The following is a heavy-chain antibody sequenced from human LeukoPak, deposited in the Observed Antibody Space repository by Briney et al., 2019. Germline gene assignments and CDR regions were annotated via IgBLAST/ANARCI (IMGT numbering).Heavy chain of an antibody. D-gene: IGHD1-14*01. CDR3: ARGAGAKSFDY. V-gene: IGHV3-23*01. CDR2: ITGSGDRT. J-gene: IGHJ4*02. CDR1: GFTFSSNA. Sequence: GGSLRLSCAASGFTFSSNAMSWVRRAPGKGLEWVSSITGSGDRTYFADSVKGRFTISRDNSKNTLYLQTNSLRTEDTAVYYCARGAGAKSFDYWGQGTLVTVSS.